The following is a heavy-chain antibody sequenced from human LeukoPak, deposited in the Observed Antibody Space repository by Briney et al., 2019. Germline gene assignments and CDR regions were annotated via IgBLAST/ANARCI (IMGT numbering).Heavy chain of an antibody. Sequence: PSGTLSLTCTVSGGSISSYYWSWIRQPPGXXXEWIGYIYYSGSTNYNPSLKSRVTISVDTSKNQFSLKLSSVTAADTAVYYCATGTRGYDFWSGYYSSFSGYYYYYGMDVWGQGTTVTVSS. J-gene: IGHJ6*02. V-gene: IGHV4-59*01. CDR1: GGSISSYY. D-gene: IGHD3-3*01. CDR2: IYYSGST. CDR3: ATGTRGYDFWSGYYSSFSGYYYYYGMDV.